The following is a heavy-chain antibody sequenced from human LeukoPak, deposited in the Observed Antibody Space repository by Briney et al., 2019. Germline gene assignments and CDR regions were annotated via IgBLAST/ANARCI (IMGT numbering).Heavy chain of an antibody. D-gene: IGHD6-19*01. Sequence: PGGSLRLSCAASGFTFSSYAMSWVRQAPGKGLEWVSAISGSGGSTYYADSVKGRFTISRENSKNTLYLQMNSLRAEDTAVYYCAEDRHWYSSGWATDYWGQGTLVTVSS. V-gene: IGHV3-23*01. CDR2: ISGSGGST. CDR3: AEDRHWYSSGWATDY. J-gene: IGHJ4*02. CDR1: GFTFSSYA.